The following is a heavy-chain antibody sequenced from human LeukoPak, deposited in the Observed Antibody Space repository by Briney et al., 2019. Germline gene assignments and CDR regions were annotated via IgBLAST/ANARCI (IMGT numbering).Heavy chain of an antibody. D-gene: IGHD1-26*01. CDR1: GYTFTIYG. CDR2: ISAYNGNT. Sequence: ASVKVSCKASGYTFTIYGLSWVRQAPGQGLEWMGWISAYNGNTKYTQKLQGRVTMTRDMSTSTVYMELSSLRSEDTAVYYCAREVGADAFDIWGQGTMVTVSS. V-gene: IGHV1-18*01. CDR3: AREVGADAFDI. J-gene: IGHJ3*02.